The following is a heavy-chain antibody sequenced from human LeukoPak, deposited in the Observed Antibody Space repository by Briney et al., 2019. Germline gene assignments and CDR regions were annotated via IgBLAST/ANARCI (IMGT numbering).Heavy chain of an antibody. J-gene: IGHJ4*02. CDR1: GFTFSSYA. D-gene: IGHD6-19*01. Sequence: GRSLRLSCAASGFTFSSYAMHWVRQAPGKGLEWVAVISYDGSNKYYADSVKGRFTISRDNSKNTLYLQMNSLRAEDTAVYYCARAPSPFSSGWYSDYWGQGTLVTVSS. V-gene: IGHV3-30*04. CDR2: ISYDGSNK. CDR3: ARAPSPFSSGWYSDY.